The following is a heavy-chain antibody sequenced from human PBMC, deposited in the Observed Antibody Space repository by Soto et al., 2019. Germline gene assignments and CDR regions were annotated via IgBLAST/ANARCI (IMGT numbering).Heavy chain of an antibody. D-gene: IGHD2-15*01. CDR3: GRSVRVVTDTGYFDS. CDR1: GGSISSGGYY. Sequence: QVQLQESGPGLVQPSQTLSLTCTVPGGSISSGGYYWSWIRQHPAKGLEWIGYIYNNGNTYYNPSLKGRVSISIDTSKKEFSLYVYSVTSAYTAVYSCGRSVRVVTDTGYFDSWGEGTLVTVTS. CDR2: IYNNGNT. V-gene: IGHV4-31*03. J-gene: IGHJ4*02.